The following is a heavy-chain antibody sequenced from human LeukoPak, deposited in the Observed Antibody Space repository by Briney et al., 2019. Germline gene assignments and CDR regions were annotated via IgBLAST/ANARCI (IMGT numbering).Heavy chain of an antibody. CDR3: ARAYCGGDCYSGLWNFQH. D-gene: IGHD2-21*02. V-gene: IGHV3-30-3*01. CDR2: ISYDGSNK. CDR1: GFTFSSYA. J-gene: IGHJ1*01. Sequence: PGRSLRLSCAASGFTFSSYAMHWVRQAPGKGLEWVAVISYDGSNKYYADSVKGRLTISRDNSKNTLYLQMNSLRAEDTAVYYCARAYCGGDCYSGLWNFQHWGQGTLVTVSS.